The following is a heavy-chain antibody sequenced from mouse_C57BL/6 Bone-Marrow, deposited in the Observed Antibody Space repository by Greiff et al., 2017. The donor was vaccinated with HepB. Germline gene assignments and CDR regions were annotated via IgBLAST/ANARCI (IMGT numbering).Heavy chain of an antibody. CDR2: IDPENGDT. J-gene: IGHJ2*01. CDR1: GFNIKDDY. V-gene: IGHV14-4*01. Sequence: VQLQQSGAELVRPGASVKLSCTASGFNIKDDYMHWVKQRPEQGLEWIGWIDPENGDTEYASKFQGKATITADTSSNTAYLQLSSLTSEDTAVYYCTSDNYGYYFDYWGQGTTLTVSS. D-gene: IGHD1-2*01. CDR3: TSDNYGYYFDY.